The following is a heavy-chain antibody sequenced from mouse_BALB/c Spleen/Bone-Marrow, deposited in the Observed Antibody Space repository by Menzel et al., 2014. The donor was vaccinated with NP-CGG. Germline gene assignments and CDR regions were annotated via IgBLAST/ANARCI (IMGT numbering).Heavy chain of an antibody. CDR1: GYTFTDYA. J-gene: IGHJ4*01. CDR2: INTYFGDV. CDR3: ARGYSNNYAMDY. V-gene: IGHV1S137*01. Sequence: QVQLQQSGAELVRPGVSVKISCKGSGYTFTDYAMHWVKQSHAESLEWIGVINTYFGDVSYNQKFKGKATIAVDKTSRTVYMELARLTAEDSAIYYCARGYSNNYAMDYWGQGPQSPSPQ. D-gene: IGHD2-5*01.